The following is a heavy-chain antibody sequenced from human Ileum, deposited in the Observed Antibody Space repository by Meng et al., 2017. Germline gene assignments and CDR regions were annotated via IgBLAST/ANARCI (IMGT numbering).Heavy chain of an antibody. J-gene: IGHJ4*02. CDR2: SYYNGNT. CDR3: ARPAVTTTLGGFDY. D-gene: IGHD3-16*01. V-gene: IGHV4-39*01. CDR1: GDSIRYSSYY. Sequence: QPQLQESGPGLVKPSEALSRTCAVAGDSIRYSSYYWGGVRQPPGQGLEWIGSSYYNGNTYYSPSLKSRASISVDTSKNQFSLKLSSVTAADTAVYYCARPAVTTTLGGFDYWGQGTLVTVSS.